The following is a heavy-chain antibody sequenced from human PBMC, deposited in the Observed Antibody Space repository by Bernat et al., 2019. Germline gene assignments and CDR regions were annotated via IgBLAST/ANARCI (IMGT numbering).Heavy chain of an antibody. V-gene: IGHV3-23*01. Sequence: EVQLLESGGGLVQPGGSLRLSCAASGFTFSSYAMSWVRQAPGKGLEWVSAISGSGGSTYYADSVKGRFTISRDNSKNTLYLQMNSLRAEDTAVYYCAKSADVVVTARFYWYFDLWGRGTLVTVSS. CDR1: GFTFSSYA. CDR2: ISGSGGST. CDR3: AKSADVVVTARFYWYFDL. J-gene: IGHJ2*01. D-gene: IGHD2-21*02.